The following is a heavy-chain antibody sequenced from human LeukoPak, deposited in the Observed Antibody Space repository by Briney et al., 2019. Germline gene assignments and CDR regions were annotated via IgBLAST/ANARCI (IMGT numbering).Heavy chain of an antibody. CDR2: IYHSGST. CDR1: GGSISSGGYS. V-gene: IGHV4-30-2*01. CDR3: ARAHSGSYTPDY. D-gene: IGHD1-26*01. Sequence: SETLSLTCAVSGGSISSGGYSWSWIRQPPGKGLEWIGYIYHSGSTYYNPSLKSRVTISVDRSKNQFSLKLSSVTAADTAVYYCARAHSGSYTPDYWGQGTLVTVSS. J-gene: IGHJ4*02.